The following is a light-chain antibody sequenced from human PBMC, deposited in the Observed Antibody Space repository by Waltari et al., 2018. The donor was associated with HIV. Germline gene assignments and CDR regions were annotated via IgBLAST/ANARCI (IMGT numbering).Light chain of an antibody. CDR3: CAYAGSTTYVI. CDR2: EVS. J-gene: IGLJ2*01. CDR1: SSDVGGYNL. V-gene: IGLV2-23*02. Sequence: QSALTQPASVSGAPGQSITIPCTGTSSDVGGYNLVSWYQQHPGKAPKLMSYEVSKRPSGVSNRFSGSKSGNTASLTISGLQAEDEADYYCCAYAGSTTYVIFGGGTKLTVL.